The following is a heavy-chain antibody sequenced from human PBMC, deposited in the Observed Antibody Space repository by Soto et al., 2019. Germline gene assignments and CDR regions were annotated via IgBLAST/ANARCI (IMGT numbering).Heavy chain of an antibody. D-gene: IGHD2-2*01. Sequence: AAVKATSEERGYSIARNGMCWVRQAPGQGLEWMGWISAYNGNTDYPQKLQGRVTMTTDTSTSTAYMELRSLRSDDTAVYYCAREGYCISTSCYASALDYWG. V-gene: IGHV1-18*01. CDR3: AREGYCISTSCYASALDY. J-gene: IGHJ4*01. CDR2: ISAYNGNT. CDR1: GYSIARNG.